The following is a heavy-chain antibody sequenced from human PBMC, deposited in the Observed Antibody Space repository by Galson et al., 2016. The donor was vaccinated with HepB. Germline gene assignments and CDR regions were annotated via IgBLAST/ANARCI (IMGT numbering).Heavy chain of an antibody. CDR3: ATGRELLEYDAFDI. V-gene: IGHV3-33*01. CDR2: IWFDGFSK. D-gene: IGHD3-10*01. Sequence: SLRLSCAASGCTLSNYGMHWVRQAPGKGLEWVAVIWFDGFSKYYADSVKGRFTISRDSSKNTLFLQMTSLRAEGTAVYYCATGRELLEYDAFDIWGQGTMVIVSS. CDR1: GCTLSNYG. J-gene: IGHJ3*02.